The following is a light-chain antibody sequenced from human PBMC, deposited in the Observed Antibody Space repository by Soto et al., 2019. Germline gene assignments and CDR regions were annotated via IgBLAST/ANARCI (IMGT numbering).Light chain of an antibody. CDR3: SSFTSKSTLI. CDR2: EVR. V-gene: IGLV2-14*01. J-gene: IGLJ2*01. Sequence: QPVLTQPASVSGSPGQSITISCAGTMRDVGAYNLVSWYQQHPGRVPQLIIYEVRNRPSGISFRFSGSKSGNTASLTISGLQAEDEADYYCSSFTSKSTLIFGGGTKLTVL. CDR1: MRDVGAYNL.